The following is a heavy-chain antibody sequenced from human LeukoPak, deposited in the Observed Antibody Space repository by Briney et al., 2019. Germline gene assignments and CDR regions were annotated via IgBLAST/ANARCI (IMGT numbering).Heavy chain of an antibody. CDR2: ISGSGGST. D-gene: IGHD6-13*01. CDR1: GFTFTSYA. Sequence: GGSLRLSCAASGFTFTSYARSWVRQGPGKGLEWVSAISGSGGSTYYEDSVKGRFTISRDNSKNTLYLQMNSLRAEDTAVYYCARPRPSYSSSWYDHWGQGTLVTVSS. CDR3: ARPRPSYSSSWYDH. J-gene: IGHJ5*02. V-gene: IGHV3-23*01.